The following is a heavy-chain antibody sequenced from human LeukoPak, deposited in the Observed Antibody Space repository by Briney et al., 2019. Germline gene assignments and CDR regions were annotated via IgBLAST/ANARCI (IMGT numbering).Heavy chain of an antibody. D-gene: IGHD6-6*01. J-gene: IGHJ4*02. Sequence: ASVKVSCKASGGTFSSYAISWVRQAPGQGLEWMGWISAYNGNTNYAQNLQGRVTMTTDTSSSTVYMELRSLRSDDTAVYYCARLPYSSSSRYGADCWGQGTLVTVSS. CDR3: ARLPYSSSSRYGADC. CDR1: GGTFSSYA. CDR2: ISAYNGNT. V-gene: IGHV1-18*01.